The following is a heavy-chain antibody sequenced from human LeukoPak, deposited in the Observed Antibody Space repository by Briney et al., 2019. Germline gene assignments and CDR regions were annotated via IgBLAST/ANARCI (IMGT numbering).Heavy chain of an antibody. CDR2: INHSGST. CDR3: ARWTTVTTGFDY. J-gene: IGHJ4*02. Sequence: PSETLSLTCAVYGGSFSGYYWSWIRQPPGKGLEWIGEINHSGSTNYNPSLKSRVTISVDTSKNQFSLQLSSVTAADTAVYYCARWTTVTTGFDYWGQGTLVTVSS. CDR1: GGSFSGYY. D-gene: IGHD4-17*01. V-gene: IGHV4-34*01.